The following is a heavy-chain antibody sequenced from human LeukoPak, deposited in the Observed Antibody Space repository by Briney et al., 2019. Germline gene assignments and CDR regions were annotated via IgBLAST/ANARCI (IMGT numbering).Heavy chain of an antibody. Sequence: SVKVSCKASGGTFSSYAISWVRQAPGHGLEWMGGIIPIFGTANYAQKFQGRVTITADESTSTAYMELSSLRSEDTAVYYCARDPTVDGGYDLNAFDIWGQGTMVTVSS. CDR1: GGTFSSYA. CDR2: IIPIFGTA. D-gene: IGHD5-12*01. V-gene: IGHV1-69*01. CDR3: ARDPTVDGGYDLNAFDI. J-gene: IGHJ3*02.